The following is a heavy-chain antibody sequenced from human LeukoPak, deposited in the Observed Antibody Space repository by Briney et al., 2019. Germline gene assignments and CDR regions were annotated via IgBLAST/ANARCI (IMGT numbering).Heavy chain of an antibody. CDR1: GFIFSGYW. Sequence: GSLRLSCAASGFIFSGYWMNWVRQTPEKGLEFVANINRDSSVKSYVDSVKGRFTISRDNAKKSLFLELNSLRADDTAVFYCARDPGSSAFDLWGQGSLVTVST. CDR3: ARDPGSSAFDL. CDR2: INRDSSVK. V-gene: IGHV3-7*01. D-gene: IGHD1-14*01. J-gene: IGHJ4*02.